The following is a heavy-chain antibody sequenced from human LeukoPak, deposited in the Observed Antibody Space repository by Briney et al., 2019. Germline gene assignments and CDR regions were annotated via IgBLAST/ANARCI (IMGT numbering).Heavy chain of an antibody. Sequence: ASVKVSCKASGYTFTGYYMHWVRQAPGQGLEWMGWINPNSGGTNYAQKLQGWVTMTRDTSISTAYMELSRLRSDDTAVYYCARGRIVVVPAATPAYYFDYWGQGTLVTVSS. CDR1: GYTFTGYY. V-gene: IGHV1-2*04. CDR3: ARGRIVVVPAATPAYYFDY. CDR2: INPNSGGT. D-gene: IGHD2-2*01. J-gene: IGHJ4*02.